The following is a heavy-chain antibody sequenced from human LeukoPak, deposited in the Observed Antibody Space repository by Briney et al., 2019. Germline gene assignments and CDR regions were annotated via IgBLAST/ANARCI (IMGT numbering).Heavy chain of an antibody. V-gene: IGHV3-33*01. D-gene: IGHD2-8*02. CDR2: IWPDGTIQ. CDR1: GFIFSYYG. J-gene: IGHJ4*02. CDR3: ARHNHDWGWDF. Sequence: GGSLRLSCAASGFIFSYYGMHWVRQAPGRGLEWLAVIWPDGTIQYYADPVKGRFTISRDNSKNTLYLQLTGLRADDSAVYYCARHNHDWGWDFWGQGAQVTVSS.